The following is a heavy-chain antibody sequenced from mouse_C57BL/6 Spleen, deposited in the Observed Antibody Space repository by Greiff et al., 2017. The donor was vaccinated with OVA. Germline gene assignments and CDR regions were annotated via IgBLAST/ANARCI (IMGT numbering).Heavy chain of an antibody. CDR3: ARYDTTVGALDY. CDR1: GYTFTSYG. Sequence: VKLVESGAELARPGASVKLSCKASGYTFTSYGISWVKQRTGQGLEWIGEIYPRSGNTYYNEKFKGKATLTADKSSSTAYMELRSLTSEDSAVYFCARYDTTVGALDYWGQGTTLTVSS. J-gene: IGHJ2*01. CDR2: IYPRSGNT. V-gene: IGHV1-81*01. D-gene: IGHD1-1*01.